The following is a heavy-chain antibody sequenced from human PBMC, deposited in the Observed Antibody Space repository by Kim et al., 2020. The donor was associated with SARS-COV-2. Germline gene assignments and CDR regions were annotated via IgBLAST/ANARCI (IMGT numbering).Heavy chain of an antibody. V-gene: IGHV3-43*02. CDR3: AKADFWSGYYFYYYYGMDV. D-gene: IGHD3-3*01. CDR1: GFTFDDYA. J-gene: IGHJ6*02. Sequence: GGSLRLSCAASGFTFDDYAMHWVRQAPGKGLEWVSLISGDGGSTYYADSVKGRFTISRDNSKNSLYLQMNSLRTEDTALYYCAKADFWSGYYFYYYYGMDVWGQGTTVTVSS. CDR2: ISGDGGST.